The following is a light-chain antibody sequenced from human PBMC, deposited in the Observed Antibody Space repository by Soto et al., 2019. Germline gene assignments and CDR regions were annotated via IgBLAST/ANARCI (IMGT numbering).Light chain of an antibody. CDR1: RSVRNK. Sequence: EIVMTQSPDTLSVSPGERATPSCRASRSVRNKLAWYQQKSGQAPRLLIYGASNKATGIPNRFGGSGSGTDFTLTISRLEPEDFAVYYCQHYAFSSWTFGQGTKVDIK. J-gene: IGKJ1*01. V-gene: IGKV3-20*01. CDR2: GAS. CDR3: QHYAFSSWT.